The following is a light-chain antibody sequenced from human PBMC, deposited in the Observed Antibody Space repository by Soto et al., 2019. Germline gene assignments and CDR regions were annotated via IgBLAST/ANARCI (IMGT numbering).Light chain of an antibody. CDR1: QDIINH. V-gene: IGKV1-33*01. J-gene: IGKJ1*01. CDR2: DAS. Sequence: DIQMTQSPSSLSTSVGDRGTITGQASQDIINHFNAYHQKTGRPPPRLIYDASALPRAAPSRFSGSGSGTKFTPPIASLQADDVATYYCHQYHNFPRTCGQGTKVDIK. CDR3: HQYHNFPRT.